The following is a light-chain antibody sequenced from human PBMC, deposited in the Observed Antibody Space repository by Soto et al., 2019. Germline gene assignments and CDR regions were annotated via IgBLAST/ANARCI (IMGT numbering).Light chain of an antibody. J-gene: IGKJ1*01. Sequence: EIVLTQSPGTLSLSPGERATLSCRASQSVNSNYLAWYQRKPGQAPRLLIYGASNRATDIPYRFSASGSGTDFTLQLTRLEAEDFAVYYCQQYDSTPPTFGQGTKVEVK. CDR2: GAS. CDR3: QQYDSTPPT. CDR1: QSVNSNY. V-gene: IGKV3-20*01.